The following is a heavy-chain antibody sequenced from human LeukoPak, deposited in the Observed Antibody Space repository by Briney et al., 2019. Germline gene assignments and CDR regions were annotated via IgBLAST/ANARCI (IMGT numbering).Heavy chain of an antibody. CDR3: ARDRMVRYAFDI. Sequence: PGGSLRLSCAASGFTVSSNYMSWVRQAPGKGLEWVSIIYSGGSTYYADSVRGRFTISRDNSKNTLYLQMNSLRAEDTAVYYCARDRMVRYAFDIWGQGTLVTVSS. CDR2: IYSGGST. D-gene: IGHD3-10*01. CDR1: GFTVSSNY. V-gene: IGHV3-53*01. J-gene: IGHJ3*02.